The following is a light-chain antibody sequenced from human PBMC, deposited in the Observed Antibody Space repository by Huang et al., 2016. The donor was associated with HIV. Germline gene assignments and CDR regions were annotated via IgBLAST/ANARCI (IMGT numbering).Light chain of an antibody. Sequence: EIVMTQSPATLSVAPGERATLSCRASQSVSSNLSGYQKKPGQAPRLLIYGTSTRATGIPARVSGSGSGTEFTLTISSLQSEDFAVYYCQQYNNWRTFGQGTKVEIK. CDR1: QSVSSN. CDR3: QQYNNWRT. V-gene: IGKV3-15*01. J-gene: IGKJ1*01. CDR2: GTS.